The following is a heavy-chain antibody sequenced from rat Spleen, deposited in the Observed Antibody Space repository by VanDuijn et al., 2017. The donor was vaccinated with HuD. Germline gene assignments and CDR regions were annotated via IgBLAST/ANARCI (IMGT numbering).Heavy chain of an antibody. CDR3: ARHGPALAY. D-gene: IGHD4-6*01. CDR2: INIGGGNT. V-gene: IGHV5-25*01. J-gene: IGHJ3*01. CDR1: GVTFSSYY. Sequence: EVQLVESGGGLVQPGRSMKLSCAASGVTFSSYYMAWVRQAPAKGLEWVASINIGGGNTYYRDSVKGRFTISRDNAKSTLYLQMDSLRSEDTATYYCARHGPALAYWGQGTLVTVSS.